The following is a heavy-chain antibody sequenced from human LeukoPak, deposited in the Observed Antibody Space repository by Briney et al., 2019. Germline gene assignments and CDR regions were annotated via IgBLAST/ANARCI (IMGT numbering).Heavy chain of an antibody. V-gene: IGHV3-30-3*01. CDR1: GFTFSGYA. CDR3: ATNGPGIAVAGYVDY. CDR2: ISYDGSND. Sequence: GGSLRLSCAASGFTFSGYAMHWVRQAPGKGLEWVAVISYDGSNDYYADSVKGRFTISRDNSKNTLYLQMNSRRAEDTAVYYCATNGPGIAVAGYVDYWGQGTLVTVSS. D-gene: IGHD6-19*01. J-gene: IGHJ4*02.